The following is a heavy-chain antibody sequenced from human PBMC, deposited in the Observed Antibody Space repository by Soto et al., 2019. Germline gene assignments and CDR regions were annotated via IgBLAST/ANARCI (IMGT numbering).Heavy chain of an antibody. CDR3: AREDGSMVRGVLDY. D-gene: IGHD3-10*01. Sequence: SETLSLTCAVYGGSFSGYYWSWIRQPPGKGLEWIGEINHSGSTNYNPSLKSRVTISVDTSKNQFSLKLSSVTAADTAVYYCAREDGSMVRGVLDYWGQGTLVTVSS. CDR1: GGSFSGYY. V-gene: IGHV4-34*01. J-gene: IGHJ4*02. CDR2: INHSGST.